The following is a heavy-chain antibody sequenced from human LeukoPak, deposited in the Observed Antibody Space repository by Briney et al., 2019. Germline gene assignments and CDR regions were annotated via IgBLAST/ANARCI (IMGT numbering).Heavy chain of an antibody. CDR1: GGSISSGGYS. J-gene: IGHJ4*02. CDR3: ARSTPYFDY. V-gene: IGHV4-30-2*01. CDR2: IYHSGST. Sequence: SETLSLTCAVSGGSISSGGYSWSWTRQPPGKGLEWIGYIYHSGSTYYNPSLKSRVTISVDRSKNQFSLKLSSVTAADTAVYYCARSTPYFDYWGQGTLVTVSS.